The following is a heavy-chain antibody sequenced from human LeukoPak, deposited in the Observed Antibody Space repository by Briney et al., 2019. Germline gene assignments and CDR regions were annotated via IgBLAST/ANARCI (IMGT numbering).Heavy chain of an antibody. D-gene: IGHD6-19*01. J-gene: IGHJ4*02. V-gene: IGHV3-49*04. Sequence: GGSLRLSCTASGFSFGDYAMSWVRQAPGKGLEWVGFIRSKAYGGTTEYAASVKGRFTISRDDSRSIAYLQMNSLKTEDTAAYYCTRGHSSGWLGSFDYWGQGTLVTVSS. CDR3: TRGHSSGWLGSFDY. CDR1: GFSFGDYA. CDR2: IRSKAYGGTT.